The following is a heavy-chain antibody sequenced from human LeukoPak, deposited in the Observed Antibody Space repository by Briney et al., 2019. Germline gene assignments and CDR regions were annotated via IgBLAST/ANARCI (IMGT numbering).Heavy chain of an antibody. J-gene: IGHJ6*03. D-gene: IGHD5-12*01. CDR3: ARGGYSGYDRRYYYYYMDV. CDR1: GGSISSGSYY. Sequence: SETLSLTCTVSGGSISSGSYYWGWIRQPPGKGLEWIGSIYYSGSTYYNPSLKSRVTISVDTSKNQFSLKLSSVTAADTAVYYCARGGYSGYDRRYYYYYMDVWGKGTTVTVSS. CDR2: IYYSGST. V-gene: IGHV4-39*07.